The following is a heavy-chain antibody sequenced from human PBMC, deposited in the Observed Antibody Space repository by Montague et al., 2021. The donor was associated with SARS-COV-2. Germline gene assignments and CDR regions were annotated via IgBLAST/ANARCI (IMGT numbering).Heavy chain of an antibody. CDR2: IKQSGST. J-gene: IGHJ4*02. V-gene: IGHV4-34*01. D-gene: IGHD3-22*01. CDR1: GGSFGDDH. Sequence: SETLSLTCGVYGGSFGDDHWSWIRQPPGKGLEWIGDIKQSGSTSYNPSLQSRVTISVDTSKNQFSLKLTSVTAADTAVYFCARGHLSVSMIVVVFASASYYFDDWGQGAQVTVSS. CDR3: ARGHLSVSMIVVVFASASYYFDD.